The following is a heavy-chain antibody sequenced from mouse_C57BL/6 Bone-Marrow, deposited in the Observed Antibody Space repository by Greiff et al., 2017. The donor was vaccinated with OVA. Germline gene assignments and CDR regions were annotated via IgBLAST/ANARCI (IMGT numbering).Heavy chain of an antibody. CDR1: GYTFTSYW. Sequence: VQLQQSGTELVKPGASVKLSCKASGYTFTSYWMHWVKQRPGQGLEWIGNINPSNGGTNYNEKFKSKATLTVDKSSSTAYMQLSSLTSEDSAVYYCARDYSNYPYWYFDGWGTGTTVTVSS. CDR2: INPSNGGT. J-gene: IGHJ1*03. CDR3: ARDYSNYPYWYFDG. D-gene: IGHD2-5*01. V-gene: IGHV1-53*01.